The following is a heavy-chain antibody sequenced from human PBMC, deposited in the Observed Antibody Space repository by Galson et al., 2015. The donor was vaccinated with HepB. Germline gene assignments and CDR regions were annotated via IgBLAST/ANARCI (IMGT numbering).Heavy chain of an antibody. V-gene: IGHV5-10-1*01. CDR2: IDPSDSYT. J-gene: IGHJ4*02. CDR3: ARQRIAVAGIVGEDY. D-gene: IGHD6-19*01. Sequence: QSGAEVKKPGESLKISCKGSGYSFTSYWISWVRQMPGKGLEWMGRIDPSDSYTNYSPAFQGHVTFSADKSISTAYLQWSSLKASDTAMYYCARQRIAVAGIVGEDYWGQGTLVTVSS. CDR1: GYSFTSYW.